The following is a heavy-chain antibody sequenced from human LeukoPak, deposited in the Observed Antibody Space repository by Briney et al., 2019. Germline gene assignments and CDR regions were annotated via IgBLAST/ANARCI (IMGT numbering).Heavy chain of an antibody. Sequence: GGSLRLSCAASGFTVSSNYMSWVRQAPGKGLEWVSVIYSGGSTYYADSVKDRFTISRDNSKNTLYLQMNSLRAEDTAVYYCARVWNSAFDIWGQGTMVTVSS. CDR3: ARVWNSAFDI. CDR2: IYSGGST. V-gene: IGHV3-66*01. D-gene: IGHD1/OR15-1a*01. J-gene: IGHJ3*02. CDR1: GFTVSSNY.